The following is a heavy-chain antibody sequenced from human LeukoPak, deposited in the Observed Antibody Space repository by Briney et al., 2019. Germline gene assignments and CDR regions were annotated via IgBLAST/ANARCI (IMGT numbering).Heavy chain of an antibody. CDR2: ISSSSSYI. CDR1: GFTFSSYS. D-gene: IGHD2-21*02. CDR3: ARAPPPYCGGDCYPEYFQH. Sequence: PGGSLRLSCAASGFTFSSYSMNWVRQAPGKGLEWVSSISSSSSYIYYADSVKGRFTISRDNAKNSLYLQMNSLRAEDTAVYYCARAPPPYCGGDCYPEYFQHWGQGTLVTVSS. V-gene: IGHV3-21*01. J-gene: IGHJ1*01.